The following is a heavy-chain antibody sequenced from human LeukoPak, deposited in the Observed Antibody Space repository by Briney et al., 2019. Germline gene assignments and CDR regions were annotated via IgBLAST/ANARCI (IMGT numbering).Heavy chain of an antibody. CDR2: IYHSGST. D-gene: IGHD3-10*01. Sequence: SETLSLTCSVSGGSISSGGLYWSWIRQPPGKGLEWIGYIYHSGSTYYNPSLKSRVTMSVDRSKNQFSLKLSSVTAADTAVYYCARLKFGFDFDIWGQGTMVTVSS. J-gene: IGHJ3*02. CDR3: ARLKFGFDFDI. CDR1: GGSISSGGLY. V-gene: IGHV4-30-2*01.